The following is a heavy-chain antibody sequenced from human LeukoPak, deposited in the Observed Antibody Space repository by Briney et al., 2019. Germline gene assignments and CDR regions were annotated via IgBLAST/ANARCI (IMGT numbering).Heavy chain of an antibody. V-gene: IGHV1-69*05. CDR1: VGTFSSHA. CDR2: IIPIFGTA. Sequence: SVKVSCKASVGTFSSHAISWVRQAPGQGLEWMGGIIPIFGTASYAQKFQGRVTITTDESTSTAYMELSSLRSEDTAVYYCASCGYYYGSGRAYYYYMDVWGKGTTVTVSS. CDR3: ASCGYYYGSGRAYYYYMDV. J-gene: IGHJ6*03. D-gene: IGHD3-10*01.